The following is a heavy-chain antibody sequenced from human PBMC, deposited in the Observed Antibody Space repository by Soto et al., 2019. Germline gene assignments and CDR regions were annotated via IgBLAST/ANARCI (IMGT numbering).Heavy chain of an antibody. CDR3: AFLKDCSRNDCYFASFDP. V-gene: IGHV2-26*01. Sequence: GSGPTLVNPTETLTLTCTVSGWSLSKGRLGVSWSRQRTGKALEWVAHIFSNDDQSYSTSLKSRLTTSKDTSRSQVVLTMTNMDPVDSATYYCAFLKDCSRNDCYFASFDPWGQGTLVTVSS. D-gene: IGHD2-2*01. CDR1: GWSLSKGRLG. J-gene: IGHJ5*02. CDR2: IFSNDDQ.